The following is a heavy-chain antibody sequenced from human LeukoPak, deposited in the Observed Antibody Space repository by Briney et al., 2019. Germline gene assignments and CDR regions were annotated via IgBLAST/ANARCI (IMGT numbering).Heavy chain of an antibody. CDR1: GFTFSGFA. V-gene: IGHV3-23*01. CDR2: ISGDGTT. CDR3: AKGGGWLYYFDY. D-gene: IGHD6-19*01. Sequence: QPGGSPRLSCAASGFTFSGFAMNWVRQAPGKGLEWVSSISGDGTTYYADSVKGRYTIFRDNSKNTLYLQMNSLRAEDTAVYYCAKGGGWLYYFDYWGQGTLVTVSS. J-gene: IGHJ4*02.